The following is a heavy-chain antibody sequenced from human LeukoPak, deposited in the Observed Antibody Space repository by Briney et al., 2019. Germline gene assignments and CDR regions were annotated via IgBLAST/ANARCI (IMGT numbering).Heavy chain of an antibody. CDR3: ARGLRYYDSSGYYYDY. CDR1: GGSISSYY. CDR2: IYYSGST. V-gene: IGHV4-59*01. D-gene: IGHD3-22*01. J-gene: IGHJ4*02. Sequence: PSETLSLTCTVSGGSISSYYWSWIRQPPGKGLEWIGYIYYSGSTNYNPSLKSRVTISVDTSKNQFSLKLSSVTVADTAVYYCARGLRYYDSSGYYYDYWGQGTLVTVSS.